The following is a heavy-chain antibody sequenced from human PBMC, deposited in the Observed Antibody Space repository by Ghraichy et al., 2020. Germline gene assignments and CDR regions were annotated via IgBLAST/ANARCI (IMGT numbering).Heavy chain of an antibody. Sequence: TLSLTCTVFGGSISSTIYYWGWIRQPPGKGLEWIGSIYYSGSSYYNPSLKSRVTISVDTSKNQFSLKLSSVTAADTAVYYCARRTAVTANFHYWGQGTLVTVSS. CDR1: GGSISSTIYY. D-gene: IGHD6-19*01. CDR2: IYYSGSS. V-gene: IGHV4-39*01. J-gene: IGHJ4*02. CDR3: ARRTAVTANFHY.